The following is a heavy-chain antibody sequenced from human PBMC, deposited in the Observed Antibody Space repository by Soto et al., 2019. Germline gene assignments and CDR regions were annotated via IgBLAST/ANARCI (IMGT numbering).Heavy chain of an antibody. Sequence: ASVKVSCKASGYTFTSYGISWVRQAPGQGLEWMGWISAYNGNTNYAQKLQGRVTMTTDTSTSTAYMELRSLRSDDTALYYWARDLVPSHEDWFDPWGQGTLVTVSS. CDR3: ARDLVPSHEDWFDP. J-gene: IGHJ5*02. V-gene: IGHV1-18*01. CDR1: GYTFTSYG. CDR2: ISAYNGNT. D-gene: IGHD1-26*01.